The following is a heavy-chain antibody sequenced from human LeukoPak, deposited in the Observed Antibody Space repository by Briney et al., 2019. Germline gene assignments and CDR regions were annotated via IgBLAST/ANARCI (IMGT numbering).Heavy chain of an antibody. CDR1: GFTFSDYY. J-gene: IGHJ4*02. D-gene: IGHD3-3*01. CDR2: ISSSGSTI. Sequence: GGSLRLSCAASGFTFSDYYMSWIRQASGKGLEWVSYISSSGSTIYYADSVKGRFTISRDNAKNSLYLQMNSLRAEDTAVYYCARGDPIYDFWSGGDYWGQGSLVTVSS. V-gene: IGHV3-11*04. CDR3: ARGDPIYDFWSGGDY.